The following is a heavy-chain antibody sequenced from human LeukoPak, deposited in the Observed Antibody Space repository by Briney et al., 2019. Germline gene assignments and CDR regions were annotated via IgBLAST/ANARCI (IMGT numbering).Heavy chain of an antibody. Sequence: SETLSLTCSVSGDSISSSNFHRGWIRPSPGKGLEWIGTIDYRGRTFYNPSLNNRVTISADTSRNQLSLKLSSVTATDTAIYYCVRRVNTYGGWFDRWGQGALVTVSS. D-gene: IGHD5-18*01. CDR1: GDSISSSNFH. CDR2: IDYRGRT. V-gene: IGHV4-39*01. J-gene: IGHJ5*02. CDR3: VRRVNTYGGWFDR.